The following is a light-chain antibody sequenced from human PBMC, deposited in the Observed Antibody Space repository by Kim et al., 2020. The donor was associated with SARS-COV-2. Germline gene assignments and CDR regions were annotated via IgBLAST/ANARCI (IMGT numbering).Light chain of an antibody. CDR1: DLKTSY. Sequence: ARMTCHGNDLKTSYATWYQQKPGQAPVLVLYGKSKRPSGIPDRFSGSSSSNTGSLTITGALAEDEADYYCSSRDTTNSHVVFGGGTQLTVL. CDR3: SSRDTTNSHVV. CDR2: GKS. V-gene: IGLV3-19*01. J-gene: IGLJ2*01.